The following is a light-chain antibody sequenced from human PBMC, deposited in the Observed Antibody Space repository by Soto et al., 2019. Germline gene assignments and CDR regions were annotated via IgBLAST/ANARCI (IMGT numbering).Light chain of an antibody. V-gene: IGKV3D-20*02. Sequence: ENLFKQFPGPPSFSSGGRAPLLFRALQSVSSSYLAWYQQKPGQAPRLLIYGASTRATGIPARFSGSGSGTEFTLTISSLEPEDFAVYYCQQRSNWPPWTFGQGTKVDIK. CDR1: QSVSSSY. CDR3: QQRSNWPPWT. CDR2: GAS. J-gene: IGKJ1*01.